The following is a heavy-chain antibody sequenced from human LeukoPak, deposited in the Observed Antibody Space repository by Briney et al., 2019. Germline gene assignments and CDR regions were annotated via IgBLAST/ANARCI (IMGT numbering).Heavy chain of an antibody. Sequence: GGSLRLSCAASGFTFDDYAMHWVRQAPGKGLEWVSLISGDGGSTYYADSVKGRFTISRDNSKNSLYLQMNSLRTEDTALYYCAKDMPPLYGSGSYYVYYYYGMDVWGQGTTVTVSS. CDR2: ISGDGGST. CDR1: GFTFDDYA. V-gene: IGHV3-43*02. J-gene: IGHJ6*02. D-gene: IGHD3-10*01. CDR3: AKDMPPLYGSGSYYVYYYYGMDV.